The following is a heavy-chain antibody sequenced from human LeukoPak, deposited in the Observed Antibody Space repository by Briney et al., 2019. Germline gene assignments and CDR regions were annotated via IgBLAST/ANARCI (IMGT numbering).Heavy chain of an antibody. J-gene: IGHJ6*02. D-gene: IGHD3-3*01. CDR1: GLTFSSYS. CDR3: ARDVLRFLEWLGMDV. V-gene: IGHV3-48*02. Sequence: PGGSLRLSCAASGLTFSSYSMNWVRQAPGKGLEWVSYISSSSSIRYYADSVKGRFTISRDNAKNSPYLQMNSLRDEGTAVYYCARDVLRFLEWLGMDVWGQGTTVTVSS. CDR2: ISSSSSIR.